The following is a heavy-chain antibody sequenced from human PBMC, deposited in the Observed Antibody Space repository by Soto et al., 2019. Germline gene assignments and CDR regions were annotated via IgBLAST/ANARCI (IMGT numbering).Heavy chain of an antibody. V-gene: IGHV4-31*03. CDR2: ISHSGIT. D-gene: IGHD6-13*01. J-gene: IGHJ4*02. CDR1: SASLSSDGDY. CDR3: AAEWGSSLLFQS. Sequence: TLSLTCRVSSASLSSDGDYCTWLRQYSGGGLEFIGYISHSGITYHNPSLQSRPTLSVDTSKNHFSLDLRFVTVADTAIYYCAAEWGSSLLFQSWAQGTLVTVSS.